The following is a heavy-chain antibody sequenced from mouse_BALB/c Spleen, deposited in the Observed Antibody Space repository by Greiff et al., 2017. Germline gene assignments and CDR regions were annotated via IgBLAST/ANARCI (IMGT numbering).Heavy chain of an antibody. Sequence: LLQPGSELVRPGASVKLSCTASGYTFTSYWMYWVKQRPGQGLEWIGNIYPGSGSTNYDEKFKSKATLTVDTSSSTAYMQLSSLTSEDSAVYYCAREGVYGNYYWGQGTTLTVSS. D-gene: IGHD2-1*01. CDR1: GYTFTSYW. J-gene: IGHJ2*01. CDR2: IYPGSGST. V-gene: IGHV1S22*01. CDR3: AREGVYGNYY.